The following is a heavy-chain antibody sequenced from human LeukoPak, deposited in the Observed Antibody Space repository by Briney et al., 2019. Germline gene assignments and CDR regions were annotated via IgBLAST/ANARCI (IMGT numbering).Heavy chain of an antibody. D-gene: IGHD4-23*01. Sequence: SQTLSLTCAVSGGSISSGGYSWSWIRQPPGKGLEWIGYIYHSGSTYYNPSLKSRVTISVDRSKNQFSLKLSSVTAADTAVYYCASAPRGGNLLFDYWGQGTLVTVSS. J-gene: IGHJ4*02. CDR1: GGSISSGGYS. V-gene: IGHV4-30-2*01. CDR2: IYHSGST. CDR3: ASAPRGGNLLFDY.